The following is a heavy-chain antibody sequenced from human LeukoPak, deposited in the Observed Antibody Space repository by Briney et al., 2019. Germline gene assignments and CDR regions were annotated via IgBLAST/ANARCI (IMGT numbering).Heavy chain of an antibody. J-gene: IGHJ4*02. CDR3: AKDRGSLAVAFDY. CDR1: GFTISSYA. CDR2: VSGSGGST. D-gene: IGHD6-19*01. V-gene: IGHV3-23*01. Sequence: GGSLRLSCAASGFTISSYAMNWVRQAPGKGLEWVSAVSGSGGSTHYADSVKGRFTISRDNSKNTLYLQMNSLRAEDTAVYYCAKDRGSLAVAFDYWGQGTLVTVSS.